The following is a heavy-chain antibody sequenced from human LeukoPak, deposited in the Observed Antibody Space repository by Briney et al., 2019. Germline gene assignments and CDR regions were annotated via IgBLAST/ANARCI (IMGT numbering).Heavy chain of an antibody. CDR2: ISGSGGRT. V-gene: IGHV3-23*01. CDR3: AKGIIGGGTINYYFDY. CDR1: GFTFFNYA. Sequence: GGSLRLSCAASGFTFFNYAMSWVRQAPGEGLEWVSVISGSGGRTYYADSVKGRFTISRDNSKNTLYLQMNSLRAEDTAAYYCAKGIIGGGTINYYFDYWGQGTLVTVSS. J-gene: IGHJ4*02. D-gene: IGHD3-16*01.